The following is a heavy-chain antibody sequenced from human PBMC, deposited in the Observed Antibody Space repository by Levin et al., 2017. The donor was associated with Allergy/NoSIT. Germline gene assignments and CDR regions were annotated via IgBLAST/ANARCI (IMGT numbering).Heavy chain of an antibody. V-gene: IGHV3-33*01. CDR2: IWYDGSNK. CDR3: ASGGSYDFWSGSTPTFDY. J-gene: IGHJ4*02. Sequence: GGSLRLSCPASGFTFSSYGMHWVRQAPGKGLEWVAVIWYDGSNKYYADSVKGRFTISRDNSKNTLYLQMNSLRAEDTAVYYCASGGSYDFWSGSTPTFDYWGQGTLVTVSS. D-gene: IGHD3-3*01. CDR1: GFTFSSYG.